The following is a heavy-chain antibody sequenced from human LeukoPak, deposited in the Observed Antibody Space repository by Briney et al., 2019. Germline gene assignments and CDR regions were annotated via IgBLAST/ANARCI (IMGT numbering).Heavy chain of an antibody. CDR1: GFMFNAYA. D-gene: IGHD3-16*01. V-gene: IGHV3-23*01. CDR3: AKGKINHDGAFDL. CDR2: ISDSGSST. J-gene: IGHJ3*01. Sequence: GGSLRLSCVGSGFMFNAYAMSWVRQAPGKGLEWVSAISDSGSSTHYADSVKGRFTFSRDNFKKTLYLQMNSLRAEDTAVYYCAKGKINHDGAFDLWGQGTMVIVSS.